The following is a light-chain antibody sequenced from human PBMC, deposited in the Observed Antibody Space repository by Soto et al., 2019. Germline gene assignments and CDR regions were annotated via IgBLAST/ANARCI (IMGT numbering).Light chain of an antibody. CDR1: QSVSSSN. CDR3: QQYGSSPLT. J-gene: IGKJ4*01. V-gene: IGKV3-20*01. Sequence: EIVLTQSPGTLSLSPGGRATLSCSASQSVSSSNLAWYQQKPGQAPRLLIYGASSRATGIPDRFSGSGSGTDFTLTISRLEPEDFAVYYCQQYGSSPLTFGGGTMVEIK. CDR2: GAS.